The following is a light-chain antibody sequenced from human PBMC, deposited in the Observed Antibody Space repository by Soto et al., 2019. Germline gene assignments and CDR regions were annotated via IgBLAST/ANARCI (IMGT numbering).Light chain of an antibody. CDR2: ATS. CDR1: QTVNSDY. V-gene: IGKV3-20*01. CDR3: HQFGYSPRT. Sequence: EIVLTQSPGTLSLSPGETATLSCRASQTVNSDYLAWFQQRPGQAPRLIIFATSRRATDIPDRFSGSGSGTDFTLAIRRLEPEDFAVYYCHQFGYSPRTFGQGTKVDIK. J-gene: IGKJ1*01.